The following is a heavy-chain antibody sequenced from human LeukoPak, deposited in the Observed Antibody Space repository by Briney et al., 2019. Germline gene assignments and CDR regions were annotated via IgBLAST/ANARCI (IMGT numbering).Heavy chain of an antibody. CDR3: ARDCGGDCYRVGDAFDI. J-gene: IGHJ3*02. Sequence: SQTLSLTCTVSGGSISSGGYYWSWIRQHPGKGLEWIGYIYYSGSTYYNPSLKSRVTISVDTSKNQFSLKLSSVTAADTAVYYCARDCGGDCYRVGDAFDIWGQGTMVTVSS. CDR2: IYYSGST. D-gene: IGHD2-21*02. CDR1: GGSISSGGYY. V-gene: IGHV4-31*03.